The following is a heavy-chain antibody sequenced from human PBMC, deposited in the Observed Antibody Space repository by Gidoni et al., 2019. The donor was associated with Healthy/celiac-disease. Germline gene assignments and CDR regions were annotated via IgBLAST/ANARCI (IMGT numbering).Heavy chain of an antibody. CDR1: GGTFSSYA. V-gene: IGHV1-69*01. CDR3: ARVGDSEYCSGGSCYDDAFDI. D-gene: IGHD2-15*01. CDR2: IIPSFGTA. Sequence: QVQLVQSGAAVKKPGSSVTVSCKASGGTFSSYAISWVRQAPGQGLEWMGGIIPSFGTANYAQKFQGRVTITADESTSTAYMELSSLRSEDTAVYYCARVGDSEYCSGGSCYDDAFDIWGQGTMVTVSS. J-gene: IGHJ3*02.